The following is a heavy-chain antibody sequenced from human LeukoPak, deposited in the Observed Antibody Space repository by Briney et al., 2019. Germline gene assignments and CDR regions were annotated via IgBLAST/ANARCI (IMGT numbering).Heavy chain of an antibody. V-gene: IGHV4-59*05. CDR2: IYYSGST. Sequence: SETLSLTCTVSGGSISSYYWSWIRQPAGKGLEWIGSIYYSGSTYYNPSLKSRVTISVDTSKNQFSLKLSSVTAADTAVYYCARYNWNPGVIDYWGQGTLVTVSS. CDR1: GGSISSYY. J-gene: IGHJ4*02. D-gene: IGHD1-1*01. CDR3: ARYNWNPGVIDY.